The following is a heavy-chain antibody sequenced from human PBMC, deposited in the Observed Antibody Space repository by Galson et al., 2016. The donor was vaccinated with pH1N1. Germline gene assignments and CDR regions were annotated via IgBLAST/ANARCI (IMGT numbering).Heavy chain of an antibody. Sequence: SVKVSCKASGFTFSNHGINWVRQAPGQGLEWMGWINTKTGNPTYAQGFTGRFVFSLDTSVNTAYLQINSLKADDTAVYYCPRKTPSPSPTVLRYFDWSRGLSAFDMWGRGTLVTVSS. CDR2: INTKTGNP. D-gene: IGHD3-9*01. V-gene: IGHV7-4-1*02. CDR3: PRKTPSPSPTVLRYFDWSRGLSAFDM. CDR1: GFTFSNHG. J-gene: IGHJ3*02.